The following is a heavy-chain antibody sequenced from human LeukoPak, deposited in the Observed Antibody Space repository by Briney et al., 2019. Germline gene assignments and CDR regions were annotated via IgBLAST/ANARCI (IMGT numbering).Heavy chain of an antibody. CDR3: ARDYYYGSGSFPLY. CDR1: GFTFSSYW. V-gene: IGHV3-7*01. CDR2: IKQDGSEK. Sequence: SGGSLRLSCAASGFTFSSYWMSWVRQAPGKGLEGVANIKQDGSEKYYVDSVKGRFTISRDNAKNSLYLQMNSLRAEDTAVYYCARDYYYGSGSFPLYWGQGTLVTVSS. J-gene: IGHJ4*02. D-gene: IGHD3-10*01.